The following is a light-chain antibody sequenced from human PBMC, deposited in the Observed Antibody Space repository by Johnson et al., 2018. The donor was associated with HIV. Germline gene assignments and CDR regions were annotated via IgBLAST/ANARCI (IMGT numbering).Light chain of an antibody. Sequence: QAVLTQPPSVSAAPGQKVTISCSGSSSNIGNNYVSWYQQLPGTAPKLLIYDNYKRPSGIPDRFSGSKSGTSATLVITGLQTGDEADYYCGAWHSSLSGCLYLFGTGTKVTVL. J-gene: IGLJ1*01. CDR2: DNY. CDR1: SSNIGNNY. CDR3: GAWHSSLSGCLYL. V-gene: IGLV1-51*01.